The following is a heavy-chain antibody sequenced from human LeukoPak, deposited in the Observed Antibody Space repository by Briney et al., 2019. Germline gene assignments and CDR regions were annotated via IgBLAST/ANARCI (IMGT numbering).Heavy chain of an antibody. J-gene: IGHJ4*02. D-gene: IGHD6-13*01. CDR2: IYYAGST. V-gene: IGHV4-39*01. CDR1: GGSISTTDYY. Sequence: SETLSLTCTVSGGSISTTDYYWGWIRQPPEKGLEWIGSIYYAGSTFYRPSLRSRVTISVDTSKNQFSLTLRSVTAADTAVYYCARGSKAAPGTFDYWGQGTLVTVSS. CDR3: ARGSKAAPGTFDY.